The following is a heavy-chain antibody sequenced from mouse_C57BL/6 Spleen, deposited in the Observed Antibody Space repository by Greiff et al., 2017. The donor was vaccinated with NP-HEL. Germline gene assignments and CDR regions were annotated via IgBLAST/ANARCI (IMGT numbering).Heavy chain of an antibody. Sequence: QVQLQQPGAELVKPGASVKLSCKASGYTFTSYWMHWVKQRPGQGLEWIGMIHPNSGSTNYNEKFKSKDTLTVDKSSSTAYMQLSSLTSDDSAVYYCARSYSNSWFASWGQGTLVTVSA. CDR1: GYTFTSYW. J-gene: IGHJ3*01. CDR2: IHPNSGST. CDR3: ARSYSNSWFAS. D-gene: IGHD2-5*01. V-gene: IGHV1-64*01.